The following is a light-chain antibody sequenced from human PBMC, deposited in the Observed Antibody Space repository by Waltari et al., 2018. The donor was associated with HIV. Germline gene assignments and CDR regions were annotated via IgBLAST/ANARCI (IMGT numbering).Light chain of an antibody. J-gene: IGLJ2*01. Sequence: QSALTQPPSASGSPGQSVAISCTGTSSDVGGYNSVPWYQQHPGTAPKLMIYEVTKRPSGVPDRFSGSKSGNTASLTVSGLQAEDEADYYCSSYAGSNNVLFGGGTKLTVL. CDR1: SSDVGGYNS. V-gene: IGLV2-8*01. CDR3: SSYAGSNNVL. CDR2: EVT.